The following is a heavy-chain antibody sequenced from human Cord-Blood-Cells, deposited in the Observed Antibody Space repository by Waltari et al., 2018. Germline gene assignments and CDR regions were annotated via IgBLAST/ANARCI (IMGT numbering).Heavy chain of an antibody. D-gene: IGHD3-3*01. CDR3: ARRAEYDFWSGYYRWYFDL. CDR2: HYPGDSAT. CDR1: GYSFTSYW. J-gene: IGHJ2*01. Sequence: EVQLVQFGAEVKKPGESLKISCKGSGYSFTSYWIGWVRQMPGKGLEWMGIHYPGDSATRYSPSFQSQVTIAADKSNSTAYLQWSSLKASDTAMYYCARRAEYDFWSGYYRWYFDLWGRGTLVTVSS. V-gene: IGHV5-51*01.